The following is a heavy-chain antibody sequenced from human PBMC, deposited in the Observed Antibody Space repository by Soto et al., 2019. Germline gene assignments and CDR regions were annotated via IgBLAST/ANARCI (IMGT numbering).Heavy chain of an antibody. D-gene: IGHD2-21*02. CDR3: AKNGGGDWEDAFDI. CDR2: ISYDGSNK. V-gene: IGHV3-30*18. J-gene: IGHJ3*02. CDR1: GFTFSSYG. Sequence: QVQLVESGGGVVQPGRSLRLSCAASGFTFSSYGMHWVRQAPGKGPEWVAVISYDGSNKYYADSVKGRFTISRDNSKNTLYLQMNSLRAEDTAVYYCAKNGGGDWEDAFDIWGQGTMVTVSS.